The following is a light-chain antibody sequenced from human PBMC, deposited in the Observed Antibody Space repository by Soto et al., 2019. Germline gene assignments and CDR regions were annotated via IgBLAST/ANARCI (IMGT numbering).Light chain of an antibody. CDR3: AAWDDSLSGNV. Sequence: QSVLTQPPSASGTPGQRVTISCSGSSSNIGSNYVYWYQQLPGTAPKLLIYRNNQRPSGVPDRFSGSKSGTSASPAISGLRSEDEADYYCAAWDDSLSGNVFGSGTQLTVL. J-gene: IGLJ6*01. CDR2: RNN. V-gene: IGLV1-47*01. CDR1: SSNIGSNY.